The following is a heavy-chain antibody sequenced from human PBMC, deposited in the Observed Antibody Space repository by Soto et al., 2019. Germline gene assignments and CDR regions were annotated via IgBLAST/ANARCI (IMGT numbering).Heavy chain of an antibody. CDR2: INRSGST. CDR1: GGSFSGYY. J-gene: IGHJ5*02. CDR3: ARGTMVRGVIGP. V-gene: IGHV4-34*01. Sequence: SETLSLTCAVYGGSFSGYYWSWIRQPPGKGLEWIGEINRSGSTNYNPSLKSRVTISVDTSKNQFSLKLSSVTAADTAVYYCARGTMVRGVIGPWGQGTLVTVSS. D-gene: IGHD3-10*01.